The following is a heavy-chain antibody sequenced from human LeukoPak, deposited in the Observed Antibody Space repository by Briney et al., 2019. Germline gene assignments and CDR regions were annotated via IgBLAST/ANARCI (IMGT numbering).Heavy chain of an antibody. D-gene: IGHD2-15*01. J-gene: IGHJ4*02. CDR3: ARVGSGHFDY. V-gene: IGHV4-59*01. CDR1: GGSTSSYY. CDR2: VYYSRNT. Sequence: SETLSLTCTVSGGSTSSYYWSWIRQPPGKGLEWIGYVYYSRNTNYNPSLKSRVTISVDTSKNQFSLNLRSVTAADTAVYYCARVGSGHFDYWGQGTLVTVSS.